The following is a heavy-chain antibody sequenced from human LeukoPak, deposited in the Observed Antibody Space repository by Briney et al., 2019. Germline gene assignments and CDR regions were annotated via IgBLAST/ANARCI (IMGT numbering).Heavy chain of an antibody. CDR3: ARDQYYYDSGGTCRVMDV. V-gene: IGHV3-66*01. CDR2: IYSGGST. CDR1: GFTVSSNY. J-gene: IGHJ6*02. Sequence: PRGSLRLSCAASGFTVSSNYMNWVRQAPGKGLEWVSLIYSGGSTYYADSVKGRFTISRDNSKNMLYLQMNSLRAEDTAVYYCARDQYYYDSGGTCRVMDVWGQGTTVTVSS. D-gene: IGHD3-22*01.